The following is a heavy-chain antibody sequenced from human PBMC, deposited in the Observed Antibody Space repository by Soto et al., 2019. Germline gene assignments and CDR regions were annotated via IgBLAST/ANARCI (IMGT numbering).Heavy chain of an antibody. CDR1: GYTFTGYD. CDR2: MNPNSGNK. D-gene: IGHD3-16*01. Sequence: QVQLVQSGAEVKKPGASVKVSGRASGYTFTGYDINWVRQATGQGLEWMGWMNPNSGNKGYAQKCQGKVTMTRNTSISTAYMELSSLRSEDTAVYYCARARGRALDYWGQGTLVTVSS. V-gene: IGHV1-8*01. CDR3: ARARGRALDY. J-gene: IGHJ4*02.